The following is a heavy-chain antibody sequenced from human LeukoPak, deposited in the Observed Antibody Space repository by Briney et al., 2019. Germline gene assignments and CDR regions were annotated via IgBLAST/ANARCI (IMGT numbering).Heavy chain of an antibody. J-gene: IGHJ4*02. CDR3: ARDSGWYTGFDY. Sequence: GGSLRLSCAASGFTFFNYSMNWVRQAPGKGLEWVSYISRSSSTIYYADSVKGRFTISRDNAKNSLYLQMNSLRAEDTAVYNCARDSGWYTGFDYWGQGTLVTVSS. CDR1: GFTFFNYS. CDR2: ISRSSSTI. V-gene: IGHV3-48*01. D-gene: IGHD6-19*01.